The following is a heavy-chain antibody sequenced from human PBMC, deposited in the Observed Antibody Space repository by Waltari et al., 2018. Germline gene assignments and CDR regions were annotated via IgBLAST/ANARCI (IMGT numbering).Heavy chain of an antibody. D-gene: IGHD4-17*01. CDR2: ISSSSSYI. Sequence: VQLVQSGAEVKKPGASVKVSCKASGYTFPGYYLHWVRQAPGKGLEWVSSISSSSSYIYYADSVKGRFTISRDNAKNSLYLQMNSLRAEDTAVYYCARDTLRLRDGMDVWGQGTTVTVSS. CDR3: ARDTLRLRDGMDV. V-gene: IGHV3-21*01. J-gene: IGHJ6*02. CDR1: GYTFPGYY.